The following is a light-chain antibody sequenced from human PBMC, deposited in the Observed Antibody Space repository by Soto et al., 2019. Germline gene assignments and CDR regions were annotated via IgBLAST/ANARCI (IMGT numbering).Light chain of an antibody. CDR1: QSISSY. J-gene: IGKJ4*01. CDR3: QQSYSKIPLT. V-gene: IGKV1-39*01. CDR2: AAS. Sequence: DIQMTQSPSSLSASVGDSVTIICRASQSISSYLNWYQQKPGEAPKFLIYAASTLESGVPSRFSGRGSGTNFTLTISSLQPEDFATYPCQQSYSKIPLTFGGGTKVEIK.